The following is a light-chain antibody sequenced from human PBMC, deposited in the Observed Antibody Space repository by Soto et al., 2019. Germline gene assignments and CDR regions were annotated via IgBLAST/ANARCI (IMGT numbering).Light chain of an antibody. Sequence: EIVLTQSPDPLSLSPGERVTLSFMASKSFSRSYLAWYQQKPGQAPRLLIYAASSRATGSPDRFSGGGSGTDFTLTISRLEPEDFAVYYCQQYGYSPITFGQGTRLEIK. CDR2: AAS. CDR3: QQYGYSPIT. V-gene: IGKV3-20*01. CDR1: KSFSRSY. J-gene: IGKJ5*01.